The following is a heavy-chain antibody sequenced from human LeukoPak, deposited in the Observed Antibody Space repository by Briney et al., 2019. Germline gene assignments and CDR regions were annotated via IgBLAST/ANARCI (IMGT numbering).Heavy chain of an antibody. Sequence: GASVKVSCKASGYTFTSYDINWARQATGQGLEWMGWMNPNSGNTGYAQKFQGRVTMTRNTSISTAYMELSSLRSEDTAVYYCARGIYCGGDCYFYYWGQGTLVTVSS. CDR3: ARGIYCGGDCYFYY. V-gene: IGHV1-8*01. J-gene: IGHJ4*02. CDR2: MNPNSGNT. CDR1: GYTFTSYD. D-gene: IGHD2-21*02.